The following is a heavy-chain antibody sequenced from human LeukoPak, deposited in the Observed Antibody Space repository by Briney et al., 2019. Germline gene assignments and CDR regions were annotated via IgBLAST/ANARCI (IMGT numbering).Heavy chain of an antibody. CDR2: ISSSSSTI. CDR1: GFTFSSYS. CDR3: ARVSIQPYYYGMDV. V-gene: IGHV3-48*04. D-gene: IGHD5-18*01. J-gene: IGHJ6*02. Sequence: GGSLRLSCAASGFTFSSYSMNWVRQAPGKGLEWVSYISSSSSTIYYADSVKGRFTISRDNAKNSLYLQMNSLRAEDTAVYYCARVSIQPYYYGMDVWGQGTTVTVSS.